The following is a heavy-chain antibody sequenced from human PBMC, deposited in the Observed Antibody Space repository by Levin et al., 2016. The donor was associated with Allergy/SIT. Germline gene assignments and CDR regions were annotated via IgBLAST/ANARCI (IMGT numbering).Heavy chain of an antibody. J-gene: IGHJ4*02. V-gene: IGHV4-39*07. CDR3: ARHHSYGFYY. D-gene: IGHD3-10*01. CDR2: IYHSGST. CDR1: GGSISSSPYY. Sequence: SETLSLTCTVSGGSISSSPYYWGWIRQPPGKGLEWIGEIYHSGSTNYNPSLKSRVTISVDTSKNQFSLKLNSVTAADTAVYYCARHHSYGFYYWGQGTLVTVSS.